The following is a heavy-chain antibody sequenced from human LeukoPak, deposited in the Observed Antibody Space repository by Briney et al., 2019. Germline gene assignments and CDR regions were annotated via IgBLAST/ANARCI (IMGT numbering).Heavy chain of an antibody. J-gene: IGHJ3*02. D-gene: IGHD3-3*01. CDR3: ASTIFGVVGDAFDI. V-gene: IGHV4-34*01. CDR2: INHSGST. CDR1: GGSFSGYY. Sequence: SETLSLTCAVYGGSFSGYYWSWIRQPPGKGLEWIGEINHSGSTNYNPSLKSRVTISVDTSKNQFSLKLSSVTAADTAVYYCASTIFGVVGDAFDIWGQGTMVTVSS.